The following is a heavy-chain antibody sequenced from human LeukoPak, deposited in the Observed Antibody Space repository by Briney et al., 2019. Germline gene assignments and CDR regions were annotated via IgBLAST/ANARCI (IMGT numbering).Heavy chain of an antibody. CDR2: INPSGGST. D-gene: IGHD3-9*01. J-gene: IGHJ6*03. CDR3: ARLLRYFDWLSAGNYYYYMDV. Sequence: ASVKVSCKASGYTFTSYYMHWVRQAPGQGLEWMGIINPSGGSTSYAQKFQGRVTMTRDMSTSTAYMELRSLRSDDTAVYYCARLLRYFDWLSAGNYYYYMDVWGKGTTVTISS. CDR1: GYTFTSYY. V-gene: IGHV1-46*01.